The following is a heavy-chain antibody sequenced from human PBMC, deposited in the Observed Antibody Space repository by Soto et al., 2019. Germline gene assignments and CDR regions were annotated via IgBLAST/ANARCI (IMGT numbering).Heavy chain of an antibody. CDR2: INPSGGRI. Sequence: QMQLVQSGAEVKKPGASVKVSCKASGYTFTSYQMHWVRQAPGQGLEWMGIINPSGGRITYAPRFQGSVMMTRDTSTNTVYMELRSLRSEDTAVYYCARDGPPTTTGVGPSYTMDVWGQGTTVTVS. D-gene: IGHD3-3*01. V-gene: IGHV1-46*01. CDR3: ARDGPPTTTGVGPSYTMDV. CDR1: GYTFTSYQ. J-gene: IGHJ6*02.